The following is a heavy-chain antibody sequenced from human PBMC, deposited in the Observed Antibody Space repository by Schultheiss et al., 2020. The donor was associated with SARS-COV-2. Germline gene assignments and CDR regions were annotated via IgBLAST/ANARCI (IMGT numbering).Heavy chain of an antibody. J-gene: IGHJ6*02. CDR1: GDNISRGSAA. D-gene: IGHD6-6*01. Sequence: SQTLSLTCAISGDNISRGSAAWNWIRQSPSRGLEWLGRTYYRSKWYNDYAVSVKSRITINPDTSKNQFSLQLNSVTPEDTAVYYCATLAATHYYYGMDVWGQGTTVTVSS. CDR3: ATLAATHYYYGMDV. CDR2: TYYRSKWYN. V-gene: IGHV6-1*01.